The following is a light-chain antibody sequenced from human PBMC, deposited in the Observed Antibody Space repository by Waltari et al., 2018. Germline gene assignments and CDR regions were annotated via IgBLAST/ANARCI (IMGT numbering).Light chain of an antibody. J-gene: IGKJ4*01. Sequence: EIVLTQSPGTLSLSPGERATLSCRASQTVRTTYLAWYQQKPGQAPTLLIYDTSSRATGIPDRFSGSRSGTDFSLTISSLEPEDFAVYYCQQYDISPLTFGGGTKVETK. V-gene: IGKV3-20*01. CDR2: DTS. CDR3: QQYDISPLT. CDR1: QTVRTTY.